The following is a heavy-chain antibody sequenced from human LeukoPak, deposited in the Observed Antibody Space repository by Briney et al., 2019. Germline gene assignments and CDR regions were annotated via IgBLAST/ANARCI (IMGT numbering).Heavy chain of an antibody. D-gene: IGHD3-10*01. CDR3: ARQEGSTREYNWFDP. Sequence: PSETLSLTCTVSGGSISSSDYYWGWLRQPPGKGLEWIGTIFHSATSYYSGTSYFNASLKSRVTISVATPKNQFSLKMKSVTAADTAVYYCARQEGSTREYNWFDPWGQGTLVTVSS. CDR2: IFHSATSYYSGTS. J-gene: IGHJ5*02. CDR1: GGSISSSDYY. V-gene: IGHV4-39*01.